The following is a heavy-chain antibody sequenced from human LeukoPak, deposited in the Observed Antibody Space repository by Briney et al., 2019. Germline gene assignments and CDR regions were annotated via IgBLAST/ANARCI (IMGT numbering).Heavy chain of an antibody. CDR2: ISGSGGST. CDR3: AKDVSGSYFLSLYYFDY. CDR1: GFTFSSYA. V-gene: IGHV3-23*01. J-gene: IGHJ4*02. D-gene: IGHD1-26*01. Sequence: GGSLRLSCAASGFTFSSYAMSRVRQAPGKGLEWVSAISGSGGSTYYADSVKGRFTISRDNSKNTLYLQMNSLRAEDTAVYYCAKDVSGSYFLSLYYFDYWGQGTLVTVSS.